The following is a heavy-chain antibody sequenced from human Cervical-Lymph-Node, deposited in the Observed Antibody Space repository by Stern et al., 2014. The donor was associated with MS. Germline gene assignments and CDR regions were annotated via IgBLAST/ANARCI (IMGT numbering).Heavy chain of an antibody. CDR3: AKRRDQWPYDY. V-gene: IGHV3-23*04. D-gene: IGHD6-19*01. CDR2: ISGGGGSK. Sequence: EMQLVESGGGLVQPGGSLRLSCAASGFTFSTYAMSWVRQAPGKGLEWVSSISGGGGSKYYADSVKGRFTISRDNSKDTLYFQMNSLRVEDTAVYYCAKRRDQWPYDYWGQGTLVTVSS. CDR1: GFTFSTYA. J-gene: IGHJ4*02.